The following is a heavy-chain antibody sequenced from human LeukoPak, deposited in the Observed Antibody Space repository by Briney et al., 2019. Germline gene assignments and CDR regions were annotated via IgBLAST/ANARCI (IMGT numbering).Heavy chain of an antibody. D-gene: IGHD6-13*01. Sequence: GGSLRLSCAASGFTVSSNYMSWVRQAPGKGLEWVSSISSSSSYIYYADSVKGRFTISRDNAKNSLYLQMNSLRAEDTAVYYCARSFLSIAAAATDYWGQGTLVTVSS. J-gene: IGHJ4*02. CDR2: ISSSSSYI. CDR1: GFTVSSNY. CDR3: ARSFLSIAAAATDY. V-gene: IGHV3-21*01.